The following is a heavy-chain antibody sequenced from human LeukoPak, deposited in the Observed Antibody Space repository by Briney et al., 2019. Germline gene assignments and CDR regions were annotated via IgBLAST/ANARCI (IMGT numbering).Heavy chain of an antibody. J-gene: IGHJ4*02. CDR1: GVTFNTYV. D-gene: IGHD3-22*01. V-gene: IGHV3-74*01. CDR3: ARDIDYYDSSGYSH. CDR2: INSDGSST. Sequence: QAGGSLRLSCAASGVTFNTYVMNWVRQAPGKGLVWVSRINSDGSSTSYADSVKGRFTISRDNAKNTLYLQMNSLRAEDTAVYFCARDIDYYDSSGYSHWGQGTLVTVSS.